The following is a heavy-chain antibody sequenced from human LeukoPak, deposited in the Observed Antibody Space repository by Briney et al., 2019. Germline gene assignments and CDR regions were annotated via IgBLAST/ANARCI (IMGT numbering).Heavy chain of an antibody. CDR1: GFTFSDYN. D-gene: IGHD1-26*01. V-gene: IGHV3-21*01. CDR2: ITSDSRYK. J-gene: IGHJ6*03. Sequence: GGSLRLSCAASGFTFSDYNMNWVRQAPGKSLEWVSSITSDSRYKYYVDSVRGRFTISRDNAKNTLFLQIDSLRAEDTAVYYCARDPYSGTYGHLYYYYMDVWDKGTTVTISS. CDR3: ARDPYSGTYGHLYYYYMDV.